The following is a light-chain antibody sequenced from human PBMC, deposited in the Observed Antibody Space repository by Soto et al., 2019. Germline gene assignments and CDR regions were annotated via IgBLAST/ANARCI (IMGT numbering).Light chain of an antibody. V-gene: IGKV4-1*01. CDR2: WAS. J-gene: IGKJ4*01. Sequence: DIVMTQSPDSLVVSLGERATINCRSSQNIVNSPDKRNYLAGYQQKSGQPTKLLIYWASTRESGVPVRFSGSGSGTDFTLTISSLQAEDVAVYYCQQCYRAPQITCGGGPKVEI. CDR1: QNIVNSPDKRNY. CDR3: QQCYRAPQIT.